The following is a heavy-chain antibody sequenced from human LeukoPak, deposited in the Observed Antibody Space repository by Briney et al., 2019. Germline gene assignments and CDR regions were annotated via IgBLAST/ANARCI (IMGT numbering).Heavy chain of an antibody. CDR3: ARETVLIAARPDCWFDP. J-gene: IGHJ5*02. V-gene: IGHV1-2*02. D-gene: IGHD6-6*01. Sequence: ASVKVSCKASGYTFTGYYMHWVRQAPGQGLEWMGWNNPNSGSTNYAQKFQGRVTMTRDTSISTAYMELRRLTSDDTAVYYCARETVLIAARPDCWFDPWGQGTLVTVSS. CDR1: GYTFTGYY. CDR2: NNPNSGST.